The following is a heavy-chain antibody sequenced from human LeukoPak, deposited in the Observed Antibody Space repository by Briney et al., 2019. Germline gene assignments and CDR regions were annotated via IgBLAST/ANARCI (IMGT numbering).Heavy chain of an antibody. V-gene: IGHV3-74*01. CDR3: ARGPLSGGAIQFDS. CDR1: PFTFSGYW. CDR2: INPDGRST. Sequence: RPGGSLRLSCTASPFTFSGYWMHWVRQAPGEGLVWVSRINPDGRSTSHADSVKGRFTMSRDNARDTLYLQMNSLRAEDTAVYYCARGPLSGGAIQFDSWGQGTLVTVSS. D-gene: IGHD2-21*01. J-gene: IGHJ4*02.